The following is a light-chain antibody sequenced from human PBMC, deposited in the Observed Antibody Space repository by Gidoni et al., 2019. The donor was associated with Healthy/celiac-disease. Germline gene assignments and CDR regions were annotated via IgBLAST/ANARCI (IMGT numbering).Light chain of an antibody. CDR1: SRDVGGYNY. CDR2: EVS. V-gene: IGLV2-14*01. Sequence: QSALTQPASVSGSPGQSLTISCTGTSRDVGGYNYVSWYQQHPGKAPKLMIYEVSNRPSGVSNRFSGSKSGNTASLTISGLQAEDEADYYCSSYTSSSIPYVFGTGTKVTVL. CDR3: SSYTSSSIPYV. J-gene: IGLJ1*01.